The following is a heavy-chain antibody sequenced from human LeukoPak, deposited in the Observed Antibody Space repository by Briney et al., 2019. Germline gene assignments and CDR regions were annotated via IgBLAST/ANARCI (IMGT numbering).Heavy chain of an antibody. J-gene: IGHJ4*02. V-gene: IGHV3-23*01. CDR1: GFTFSSYG. CDR2: ISGSGGKT. D-gene: IGHD5-12*01. Sequence: GGSLRLSCAASGFTFSSYGMSWVRQAPGKGLEWVSGISGSGGKTYYADSVKGRFTISRDNSKNTLYLQMNSLRAEDTAVYYCARGDIVATIGGGIDYWGQGTLVTVSS. CDR3: ARGDIVATIGGGIDY.